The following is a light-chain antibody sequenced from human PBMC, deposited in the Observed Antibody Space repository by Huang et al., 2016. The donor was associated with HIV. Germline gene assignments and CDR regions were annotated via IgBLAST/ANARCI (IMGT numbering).Light chain of an antibody. J-gene: IGKJ4*01. CDR3: QQSYSSLLS. CDR2: AAS. CDR1: QTITTY. V-gene: IGKV1-39*01. Sequence: DIQMTQSPSSLSASVGDRVIMTCRASQTITTYLNWYQQRPGKAPKLLIYAASILQSGFPSRFSGSGSGTDFTLTISSLQPEDFATYYCQQSYSSLLSFGGGTKVAIK.